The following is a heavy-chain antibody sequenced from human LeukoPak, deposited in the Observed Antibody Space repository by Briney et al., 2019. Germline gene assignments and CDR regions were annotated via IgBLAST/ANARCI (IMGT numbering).Heavy chain of an antibody. CDR3: ARGPDIAVVPGFDY. Sequence: VASVKVSCKASGYTFTGYYMHWVRQAPGQGPEWMGWINPNSGGTNYAQKFQGRDTMTRDTPISTAYMELSRLRSDDTAVYYCARGPDIAVVPGFDYWGQGTLVTVSS. J-gene: IGHJ4*02. CDR1: GYTFTGYY. D-gene: IGHD2-2*01. CDR2: INPNSGGT. V-gene: IGHV1-2*02.